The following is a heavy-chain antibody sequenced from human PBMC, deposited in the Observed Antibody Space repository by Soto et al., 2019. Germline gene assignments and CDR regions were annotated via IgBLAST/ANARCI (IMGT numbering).Heavy chain of an antibody. CDR1: GFTFSSYA. CDR2: ISGSGGST. CDR3: AKEIAAPPDYYYGMDV. Sequence: QTGGSLRLSCAASGFTFSSYAMSWVRQAPGKGLEWVSAISGSGGSTYYADSVKGRFTISRDNSKNTLYLQMNSLRAEDTAVYYCAKEIAAPPDYYYGMDVWGQGTTVTVSS. D-gene: IGHD6-6*01. V-gene: IGHV3-23*01. J-gene: IGHJ6*02.